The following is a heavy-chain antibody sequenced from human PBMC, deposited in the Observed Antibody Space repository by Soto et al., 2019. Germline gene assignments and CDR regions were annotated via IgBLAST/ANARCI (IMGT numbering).Heavy chain of an antibody. CDR1: GYSFTSYW. CDR2: LYPRDSDT. CDR3: ARLVAYNWIADP. D-gene: IGHD1-1*01. Sequence: GESLKISCKGSGYSFTSYWIGWVRQMPGKGLEWMGILYPRDSDTRYSPSFQGQVTISADKSINTAYLQWSSLKASDTAMYYCARLVAYNWIADPWGQGTLVTVSS. J-gene: IGHJ5*02. V-gene: IGHV5-51*01.